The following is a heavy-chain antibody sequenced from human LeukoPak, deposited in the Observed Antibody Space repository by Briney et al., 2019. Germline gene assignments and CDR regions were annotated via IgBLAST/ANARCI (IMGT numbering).Heavy chain of an antibody. D-gene: IGHD3-10*01. CDR2: MNPNSANT. CDR1: GYTFTSYD. J-gene: IGHJ6*03. V-gene: IGHV1-8*01. Sequence: ASVKVSCKASGYTFTSYDINWVRQAPGQGLEWMGWMNPNSANTGYAQKFQGRVTMTRDTSISTAYMELSRLRSDDTAVYYCARDFYGSHYYYYYYMDVWGKGTTVTISS. CDR3: ARDFYGSHYYYYYYMDV.